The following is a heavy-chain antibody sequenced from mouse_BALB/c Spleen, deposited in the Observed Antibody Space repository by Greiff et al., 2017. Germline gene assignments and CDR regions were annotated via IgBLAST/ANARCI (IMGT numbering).Heavy chain of an antibody. J-gene: IGHJ3*01. Sequence: EVQLQQSGPELVKPGASVKMSCKASGYTFTSYVMHWVKQKPGQGLEWIGYINPYNDGTKYNEKFKGKATLTSDKSSSTAYMELSSLTSEDSAVYYCARAGDSLLRLRGSWFAYWGQGTLVTVSA. CDR3: ARAGDSLLRLRGSWFAY. D-gene: IGHD1-2*01. V-gene: IGHV1-14*01. CDR2: INPYNDGT. CDR1: GYTFTSYV.